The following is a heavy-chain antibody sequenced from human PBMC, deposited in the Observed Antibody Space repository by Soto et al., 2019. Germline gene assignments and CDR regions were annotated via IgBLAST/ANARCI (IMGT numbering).Heavy chain of an antibody. D-gene: IGHD3-10*01. J-gene: IGHJ6*02. Sequence: EVRLEEAGGGFVQPGGSLRVSCSGSGFIFSSFWMHWVRQGPGKGLEWVSRINGDGASLAYAESVKGRFSISSDNVKNTLHLQMTSLGVDVTAVYFCARDGSLGLDVWGRGTTVTVSS. CDR3: ARDGSLGLDV. V-gene: IGHV3-74*03. CDR1: GFIFSSFW. CDR2: INGDGASL.